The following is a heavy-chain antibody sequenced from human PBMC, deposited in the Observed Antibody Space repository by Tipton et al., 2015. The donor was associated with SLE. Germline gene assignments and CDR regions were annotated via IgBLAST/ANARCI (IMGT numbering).Heavy chain of an antibody. CDR3: AREQHHYGMDV. CDR2: IYYSGST. CDR1: GGSISSYY. Sequence: TLSLTCTVSGGSISSYYWSWIRQPPGKGLEWIGYIYYSGSTNYNPSLKSRVTISVDTSKNQFSLKLSSVTAADTAVYYCAREQHHYGMDVWGQGTTVTVSS. V-gene: IGHV4-59*01. D-gene: IGHD1-1*01. J-gene: IGHJ6*02.